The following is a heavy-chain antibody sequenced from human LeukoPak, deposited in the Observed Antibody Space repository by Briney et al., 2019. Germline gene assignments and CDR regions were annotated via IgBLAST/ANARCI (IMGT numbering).Heavy chain of an antibody. CDR2: ISGSGGST. V-gene: IGHV3-23*01. CDR3: TKDQREYDSSGYSPDDAFDI. Sequence: PGGYLRLSCAASGFTFSSYMMNWVRQVPGKGLEWVSTISGSGGSTYSADSVKGRFTISRDNSKNTVYLQMNSLRAEDTAIYYCTKDQREYDSSGYSPDDAFDIWGQGTMVTVSS. D-gene: IGHD3-22*01. CDR1: GFTFSSYM. J-gene: IGHJ3*02.